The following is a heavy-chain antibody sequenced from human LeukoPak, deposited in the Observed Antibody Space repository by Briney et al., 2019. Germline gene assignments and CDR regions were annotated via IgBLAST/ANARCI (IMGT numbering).Heavy chain of an antibody. CDR3: ARAIYGDYVGYYYYYYMDV. Sequence: SETLSLTCTVSGGSISSYYWSWIRQPAGKGLEWIGRMYTSGSTNYNPSLKSRVTMSVDASKNQFSLKLSSVTAADAAVYYCARAIYGDYVGYYYYYYMDVWGKGTTVTVSS. D-gene: IGHD4-17*01. V-gene: IGHV4-4*07. CDR2: MYTSGST. J-gene: IGHJ6*03. CDR1: GGSISSYY.